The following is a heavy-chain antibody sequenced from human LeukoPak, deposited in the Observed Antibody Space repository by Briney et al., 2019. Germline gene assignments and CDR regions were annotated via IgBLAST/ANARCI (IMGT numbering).Heavy chain of an antibody. D-gene: IGHD6-13*01. J-gene: IGHJ4*02. CDR1: GFTFSSSW. CDR2: IKTDGSTT. Sequence: PGGSLRLSCAVSGFTFSSSWMHWVRQAPGKGLVWVSHIKTDGSTTAYADSVKGRFTISRDNAKNSLYLQMNSLRAEDTAVYYCAREGNSPILGLYSSSWFVINESPHFYFDYWGQGTLVTVSS. CDR3: AREGNSPILGLYSSSWFVINESPHFYFDY. V-gene: IGHV3-74*01.